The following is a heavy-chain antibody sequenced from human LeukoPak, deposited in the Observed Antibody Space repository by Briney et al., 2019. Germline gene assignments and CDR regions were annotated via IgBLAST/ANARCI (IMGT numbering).Heavy chain of an antibody. Sequence: GGSLRLSCAASGFSFSDYAMTWVRQPPGKGLEWVSGISGAGGSINYGDSVKGRFTISRDNSKNTLFLQLSGLRAEDTAVYYCAKGQEFLEWIYDYWGQGTLVTVSS. CDR1: GFSFSDYA. CDR3: AKGQEFLEWIYDY. D-gene: IGHD3-3*01. V-gene: IGHV3-23*01. J-gene: IGHJ4*02. CDR2: ISGAGGSI.